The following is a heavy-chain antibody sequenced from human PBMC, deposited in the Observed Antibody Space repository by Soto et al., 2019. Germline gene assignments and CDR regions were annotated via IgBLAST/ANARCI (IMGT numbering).Heavy chain of an antibody. J-gene: IGHJ5*02. Sequence: QITLKESGPTLVKATQTLTLTCTFSGFSLSTSGVGVGWIRQPPGKALEWLALIYWDDDKFYSPSLKSRLTTTKETSKXXVXLXXTNMDPLDTATYHCAHSHYYCSGSFLLSPNNWFDPWGQVTLVTVSS. V-gene: IGHV2-5*02. CDR1: GFSLSTSGVG. CDR3: AHSHYYCSGSFLLSPNNWFDP. CDR2: IYWDDDK. D-gene: IGHD3-10*01.